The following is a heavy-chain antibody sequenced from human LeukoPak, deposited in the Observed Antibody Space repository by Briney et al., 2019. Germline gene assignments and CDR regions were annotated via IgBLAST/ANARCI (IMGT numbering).Heavy chain of an antibody. CDR1: GGSISSYY. CDR3: ARDRKAGLFDY. J-gene: IGHJ4*02. V-gene: IGHV4-59*01. CDR2: IYYSGST. Sequence: PSETLSLTCTVSGGSISSYYWSWIRQPPGKGLEWIGYIYYSGSTNYNPSLKSRVTISVDTSKNQFSLKLSSVTAADTAMYYCARDRKAGLFDYWGQGTLVTVSS. D-gene: IGHD1-14*01.